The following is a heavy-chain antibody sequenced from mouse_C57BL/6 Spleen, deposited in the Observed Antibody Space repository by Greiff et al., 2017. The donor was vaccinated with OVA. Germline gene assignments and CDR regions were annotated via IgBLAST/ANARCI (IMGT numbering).Heavy chain of an antibody. V-gene: IGHV5-6*02. CDR1: GFTFSSYG. CDR2: ISSGGSYT. D-gene: IGHD2-4*01. J-gene: IGHJ2*01. Sequence: DVKLVESGGDLVKPGGSLKLSCAASGFTFSSYGMSWVRQTPDKRLEWVATISSGGSYTYYPDSVKGRFTISRDNAKNTLYLQMSSLKSEDTAMYYCARHYDYDERGFDYWGQGTTLTVSS. CDR3: ARHYDYDERGFDY.